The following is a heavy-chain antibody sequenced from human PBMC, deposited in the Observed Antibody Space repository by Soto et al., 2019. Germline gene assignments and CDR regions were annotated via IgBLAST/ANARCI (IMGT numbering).Heavy chain of an antibody. D-gene: IGHD3-3*01. Sequence: LSCAAAGFTFSDYAMNWVRQAPGKGLEWVSAISGSGANTYYADSVKGRFTISRDNSKNMLYLQMNSLGDEDTAVYYCANGRFLEWLLPDNWFDPWGQGTQVTVSS. CDR1: GFTFSDYA. V-gene: IGHV3-23*01. CDR2: ISGSGANT. J-gene: IGHJ5*02. CDR3: ANGRFLEWLLPDNWFDP.